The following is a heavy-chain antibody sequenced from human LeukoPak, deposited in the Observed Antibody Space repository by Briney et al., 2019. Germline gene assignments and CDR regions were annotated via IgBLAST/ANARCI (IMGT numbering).Heavy chain of an antibody. CDR3: GRVRPGGADY. CDR2: ISSDGSGK. CDR1: GFTFSTYC. V-gene: IGHV3-7*01. D-gene: IGHD1-26*01. Sequence: PGGSLRLSCAASGFTFSTYCMTWVRQAPGKGLEWVASISSDGSGKYYMDSVKGRFTISRDNAKNSLFLQMNSLRAEDTAVYYCGRVRPGGADYWGQGTLVTVSS. J-gene: IGHJ4*02.